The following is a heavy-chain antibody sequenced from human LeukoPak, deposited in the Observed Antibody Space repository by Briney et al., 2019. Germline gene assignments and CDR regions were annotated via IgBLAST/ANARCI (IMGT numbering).Heavy chain of an antibody. Sequence: SETLSLTCNVSGDSISTYYWSWLQQPAGKGLEWVGRIYTSGSTNYNPSLKSRVTMSVDTSKNQFSLKLNSVTAADTAVYYCARDRAGASRSFDYWGQGTLVTVSS. CDR2: IYTSGST. CDR3: ARDRAGASRSFDY. CDR1: GDSISTYY. D-gene: IGHD1-26*01. V-gene: IGHV4-4*07. J-gene: IGHJ4*02.